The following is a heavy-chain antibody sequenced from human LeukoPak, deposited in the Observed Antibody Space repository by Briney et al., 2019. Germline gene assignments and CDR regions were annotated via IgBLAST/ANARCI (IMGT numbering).Heavy chain of an antibody. J-gene: IGHJ4*02. V-gene: IGHV3-15*01. D-gene: IGHD4-17*01. CDR2: IKSKTDGGTT. Sequence: PGGSLRLSCAASGFTFSNAWMSWVRQAPGKGLEWVGRIKSKTDGGTTDYAAPVKGRFTISRDDSKNTLHLQMNSLKTEDTAVYYCTTAGTYGDLLFDYWGQGTLVTVSS. CDR1: GFTFSNAW. CDR3: TTAGTYGDLLFDY.